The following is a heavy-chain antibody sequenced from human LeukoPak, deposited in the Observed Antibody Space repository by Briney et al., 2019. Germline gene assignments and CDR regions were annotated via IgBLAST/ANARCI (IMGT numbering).Heavy chain of an antibody. CDR1: GFTFSSYG. Sequence: GRSLRLSCAASGFTFSSYGMHWVRQAPGKGLEWVAVISYDGSNKYYADSVKGRFTISRDNSKNTLYLQMNSLSTEDTGLYYCARGAIAARRFDSWGQGTLVTVSS. J-gene: IGHJ4*02. CDR2: ISYDGSNK. V-gene: IGHV3-30*03. D-gene: IGHD6-6*01. CDR3: ARGAIAARRFDS.